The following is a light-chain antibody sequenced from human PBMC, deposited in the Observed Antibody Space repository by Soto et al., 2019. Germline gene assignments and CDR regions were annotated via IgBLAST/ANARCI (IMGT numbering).Light chain of an antibody. Sequence: EIVLTQSPATLSAFPVDRVTLSCSASQALNTRLAWYQHKPGQAPRLLIYLTSNRAAGVPARFSAWGSETDFTLTISDVEPEDFAVYYCHQRQSWPRTFGQGTKVDIK. CDR1: QALNTR. CDR3: HQRQSWPRT. V-gene: IGKV3-11*01. CDR2: LTS. J-gene: IGKJ1*01.